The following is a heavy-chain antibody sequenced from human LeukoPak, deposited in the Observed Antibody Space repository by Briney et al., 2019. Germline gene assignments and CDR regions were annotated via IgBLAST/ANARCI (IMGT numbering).Heavy chain of an antibody. Sequence: EASVKVSCEASGYTFTAYYIHWVRQAPGQGLEWMGWINPNSGGTNYAQKFQGRVTMTRDTSISTAYMELSRLRSDDTAVYYCARTATITMVRGFGWFDPWGQGTLVTVSS. CDR2: INPNSGGT. D-gene: IGHD3-10*01. CDR1: GYTFTAYY. CDR3: ARTATITMVRGFGWFDP. J-gene: IGHJ5*02. V-gene: IGHV1-2*02.